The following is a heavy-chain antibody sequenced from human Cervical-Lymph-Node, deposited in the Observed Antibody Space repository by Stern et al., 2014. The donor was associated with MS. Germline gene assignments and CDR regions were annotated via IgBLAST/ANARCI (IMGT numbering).Heavy chain of an antibody. Sequence: EDQLVESGGGLVQPGGSLRLSCAASGFTFSTYWMHWVRQAPGKGLVWVSRINPDGSNTAYADSVKGRFTISRDNARNTLYLQMNSLSAEDTATYYCVRSTRWYNYWGQGILVTVSS. J-gene: IGHJ4*02. CDR2: INPDGSNT. CDR3: VRSTRWYNY. V-gene: IGHV3-74*02. D-gene: IGHD2-15*01. CDR1: GFTFSTYW.